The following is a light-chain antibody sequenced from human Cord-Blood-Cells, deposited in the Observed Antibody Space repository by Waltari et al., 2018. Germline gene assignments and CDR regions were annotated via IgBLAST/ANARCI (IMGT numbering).Light chain of an antibody. Sequence: DIQLTQSPSFLSASVGHRVTITCRSSQGISSYLAWYQQKPGKAPKLLIYAASTLQSGVPSRFSGSGSGTEFTLTSSSLQPEDFATDCGQQLNSYPHFGGGTKVEIK. CDR1: QGISSY. J-gene: IGKJ4*01. V-gene: IGKV1-9*01. CDR3: QQLNSYPH. CDR2: AAS.